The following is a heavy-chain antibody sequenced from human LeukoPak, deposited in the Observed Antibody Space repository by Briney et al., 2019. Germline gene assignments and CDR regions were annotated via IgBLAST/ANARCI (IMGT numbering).Heavy chain of an antibody. CDR2: INEDGSEK. D-gene: IGHD1-14*01. CDR1: GFTFSSXG. CDR3: ARDGPPRAIFDF. J-gene: IGHJ4*02. Sequence: GGSLRLSCAASGFTFSSXGXXXXRQAPGXXXXXXGQINEDGSEKYYIDSVRGRFTISRXNAKNSLYLQMNSLTAEDMAVYYCARDGPPRAIFDFWGQGTLVTVSS. V-gene: IGHV3-7*03.